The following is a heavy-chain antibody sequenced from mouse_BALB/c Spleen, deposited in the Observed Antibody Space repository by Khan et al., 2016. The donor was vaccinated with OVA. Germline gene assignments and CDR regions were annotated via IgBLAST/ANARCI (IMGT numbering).Heavy chain of an antibody. Sequence: EVELVESGGGLVKPGGSLKLCCAASGFTFSTYTLSWVRQTPEKRLEWVATISSGATYTYYPDSVKGRFTISRDNAKNTLYLQMSSLKSEDTAMYYCTRDGNYAHWYFDVWGAGTTVTVSS. CDR1: GFTFSTYT. CDR3: TRDGNYAHWYFDV. CDR2: ISSGATYT. V-gene: IGHV5-6-4*01. J-gene: IGHJ1*01. D-gene: IGHD2-1*01.